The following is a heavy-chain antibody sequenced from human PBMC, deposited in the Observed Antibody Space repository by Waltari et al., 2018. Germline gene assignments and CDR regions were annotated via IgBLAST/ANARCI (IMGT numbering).Heavy chain of an antibody. V-gene: IGHV3-13*01. Sequence: EMQLVASGGGLVQPGGSLRLSCAAPGFAFSRYDMYWVRQAAGKGLECVSGIYTTGDTYYPGSVKGRFTISRENAKNSLDLQMNNLRPGDTGVYYCARYTGYGMDVWGQGTTVTVSS. J-gene: IGHJ6*02. CDR3: ARYTGYGMDV. CDR2: IYTTGDT. D-gene: IGHD5-18*01. CDR1: GFAFSRYD.